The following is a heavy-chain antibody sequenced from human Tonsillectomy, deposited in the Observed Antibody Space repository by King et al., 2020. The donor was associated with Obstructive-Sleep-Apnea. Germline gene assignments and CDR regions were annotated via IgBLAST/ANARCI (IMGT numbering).Heavy chain of an antibody. J-gene: IGHJ4*02. CDR1: GFTFSSYA. D-gene: IGHD5-12*01. V-gene: IGHV3-23*04. CDR3: AKSTGVATRGYDY. CDR2: ISVSGGST. Sequence: VQLVESGGGLVQPGGSLRLSCAASGFTFSSYAMSWVRQAPGKGLEWVSAISVSGGSTYYADSVKGRFTISRDNSKNTLDLQMNSLRAEDTAVYYCAKSTGVATRGYDYWGQGTLVTVSS.